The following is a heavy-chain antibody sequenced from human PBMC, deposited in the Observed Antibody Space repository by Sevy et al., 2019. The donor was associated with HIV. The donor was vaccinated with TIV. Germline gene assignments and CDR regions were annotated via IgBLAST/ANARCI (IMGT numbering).Heavy chain of an antibody. J-gene: IGHJ3*02. CDR2: IIPIFGTA. V-gene: IGHV1-69*13. D-gene: IGHD6-13*01. CDR1: GGTFSSYA. Sequence: ASVKVSCKASGGTFSSYAISWVRQAPRQGLEWMGGIIPIFGTANYAQKFQGRVTITADESTSTAYMELSSLRSEDTAVYYCARRVAAHDGFDIWGQGTMVTVSS. CDR3: ARRVAAHDGFDI.